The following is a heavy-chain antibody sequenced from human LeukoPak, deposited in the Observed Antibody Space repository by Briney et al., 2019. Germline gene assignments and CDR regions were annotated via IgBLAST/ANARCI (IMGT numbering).Heavy chain of an antibody. V-gene: IGHV4-34*01. CDR3: ARVTQLRLPPTYYYYYMDV. Sequence: SETLSLTCAVYGGSVSGYYWSWLRQSPGKGLEWIGEIHYSGRTNYNPSLKSRVTISVDTSKNNFSLNLSSVTVADTAVYYCARVTQLRLPPTYYYYYMDVWGKGTTVTVSS. CDR2: IHYSGRT. CDR1: GGSVSGYY. J-gene: IGHJ6*03. D-gene: IGHD5-18*01.